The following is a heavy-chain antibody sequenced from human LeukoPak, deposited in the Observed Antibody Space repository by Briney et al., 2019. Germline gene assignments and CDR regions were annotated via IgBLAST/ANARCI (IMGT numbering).Heavy chain of an antibody. J-gene: IGHJ6*03. CDR1: GYTFTDFY. V-gene: IGHV1-2*02. CDR2: ISPNTGVT. CDR3: ARHGYCGNPRCYPDYYYIDV. D-gene: IGHD2-2*03. Sequence: ASVKVSCKASGYTFTDFYIHWVRQAPGHGLEWMGWISPNTGVTNYAQRFQGRVTMTRDTSITTTYLELTGMTSDDTAVYYCARHGYCGNPRCYPDYYYIDVWGKGTKVTVSS.